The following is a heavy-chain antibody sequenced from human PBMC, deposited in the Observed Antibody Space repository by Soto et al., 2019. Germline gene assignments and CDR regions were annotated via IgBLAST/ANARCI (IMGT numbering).Heavy chain of an antibody. D-gene: IGHD4-17*01. Sequence: QVQLVQSGAEVKKPGASVKVSCKASGYTFTSYGISWVRQAPGQGLEWMGWISVYNGNTNYAQKIQGRVTMPTDTSTSTAYMELRSLSSDDTAVYYCARLNLAPYGDYGWSAFDIWGQGTMVTVSS. J-gene: IGHJ3*02. CDR2: ISVYNGNT. V-gene: IGHV1-18*01. CDR3: ARLNLAPYGDYGWSAFDI. CDR1: GYTFTSYG.